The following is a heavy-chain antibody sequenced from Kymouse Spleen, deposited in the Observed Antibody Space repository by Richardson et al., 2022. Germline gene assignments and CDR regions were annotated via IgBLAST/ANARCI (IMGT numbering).Heavy chain of an antibody. CDR3: AREKNMGCTNGVCSPFDY. Sequence: EVQLVESGGGLVQPGGSLRLSCAASGFTFSSYWMHWVRQAPGKGLVWVSRINSDGSSTSYADSVKGRFTISRDNAKNTLYLQMNSLRAEDTAVYYCAREKNMGCTNGVCSPFDYWGQGTLVTVSS. V-gene: IGHV3-74*01. CDR1: GFTFSSYW. D-gene: IGHD2-8*01. J-gene: IGHJ4*02. CDR2: INSDGSST.